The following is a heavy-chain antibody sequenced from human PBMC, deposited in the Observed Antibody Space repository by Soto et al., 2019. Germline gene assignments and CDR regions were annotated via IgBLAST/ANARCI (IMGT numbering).Heavy chain of an antibody. Sequence: SETVSLTCTVSGGSISSSNHYWGWIREAAGKGLEWIGSMYNSGSTYYNPSLKSRVTISVDTSKHQISLQLRSVTAADTAVYYCAIAIVGYSSSWYWGQGTIVTVSS. CDR1: GGSISSSNHY. D-gene: IGHD6-13*01. CDR3: AIAIVGYSSSWY. V-gene: IGHV4-39*01. CDR2: MYNSGST. J-gene: IGHJ4*02.